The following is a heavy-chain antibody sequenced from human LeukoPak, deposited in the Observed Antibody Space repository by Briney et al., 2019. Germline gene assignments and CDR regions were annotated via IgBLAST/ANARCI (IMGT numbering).Heavy chain of an antibody. CDR1: GASINSGGFF. Sequence: SQTLSLTCTVSGASINSGGFFWSWIRQHPGKGLEWIGHIYYSGYTYYNPSLTSRLAISLDTSKTQFSLRLSSVTAADTALYYCARVLGVTTGHTFDIWGQGIVVTVSS. D-gene: IGHD4-17*01. CDR2: IYYSGYT. J-gene: IGHJ3*02. CDR3: ARVLGVTTGHTFDI. V-gene: IGHV4-31*03.